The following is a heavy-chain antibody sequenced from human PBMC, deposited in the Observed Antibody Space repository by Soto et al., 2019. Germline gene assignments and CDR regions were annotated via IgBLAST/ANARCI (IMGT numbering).Heavy chain of an antibody. D-gene: IGHD5-12*01. CDR1: GFTFSNFA. Sequence: EVQLLESGGGLVQPGGSLRLSCAASGFTFSNFAMSWVRQGPGKGLEWVSTIINSDISTYYADTVKGRFTISRDNSKNTLFLQMNRLRAEESAVYYCAKDREGAYDDFDYWGRGILVTVSS. CDR3: AKDREGAYDDFDY. V-gene: IGHV3-23*01. CDR2: IINSDIST. J-gene: IGHJ4*02.